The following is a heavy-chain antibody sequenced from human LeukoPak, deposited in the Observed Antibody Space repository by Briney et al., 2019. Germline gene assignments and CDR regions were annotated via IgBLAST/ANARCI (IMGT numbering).Heavy chain of an antibody. J-gene: IGHJ4*02. Sequence: PGGSLRLSCAASGFTFSSYEMNWVRQAPGKGLEWVSYISSSGSTIYYADSVKGRFTISRDNAKNSLYLQMNSLRADDTAVYYCARDSYCSGGSCLPFFDYWGQGTLVTVSS. CDR1: GFTFSSYE. CDR2: ISSSGSTI. D-gene: IGHD2-15*01. CDR3: ARDSYCSGGSCLPFFDY. V-gene: IGHV3-48*03.